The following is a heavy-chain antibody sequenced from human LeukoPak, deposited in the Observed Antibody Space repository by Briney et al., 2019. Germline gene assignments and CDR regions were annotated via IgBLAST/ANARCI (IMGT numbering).Heavy chain of an antibody. CDR1: GGSFSGYY. CDR3: ARDRGYGDYDY. Sequence: SETLSLTCAVYGGSFSGYYWSRIRQPPGKGLEWIGEINHSGSTNYNPSLKSRVTISVDTSKNQFSLKLSSVTAADTAVYYCARDRGYGDYDYWGQGTLVTVSS. J-gene: IGHJ4*02. CDR2: INHSGST. V-gene: IGHV4-34*01. D-gene: IGHD4-17*01.